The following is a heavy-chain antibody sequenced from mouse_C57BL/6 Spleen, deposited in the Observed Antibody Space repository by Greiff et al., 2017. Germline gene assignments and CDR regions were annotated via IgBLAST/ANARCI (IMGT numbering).Heavy chain of an antibody. J-gene: IGHJ3*01. Sequence: VQLQQPGAELVRPGSSVKLSCKASGYTFTSYWMDWVKQRPGQGLEWIGNIYPSDSETHYNQKFKDKATLTVDKSSSTAYMQLSSLTSEDSAVYYCARGGLTAWFAYWGQGTLVTVSA. D-gene: IGHD3-3*01. CDR3: ARGGLTAWFAY. V-gene: IGHV1-61*01. CDR2: IYPSDSET. CDR1: GYTFTSYW.